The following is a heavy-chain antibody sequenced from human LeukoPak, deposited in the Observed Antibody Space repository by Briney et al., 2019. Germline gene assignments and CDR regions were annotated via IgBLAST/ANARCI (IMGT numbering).Heavy chain of an antibody. Sequence: SETLSLTCAVSGRSISSGGYSWSWIRQPPGNGLEWIGYIYHSGSTYYNPSLKSRGTISVDRSKNQFSLKLSSVTAADTAVYYCAGGIESEWYFDLWGRGTLVTVSS. CDR3: AGGIESEWYFDL. CDR1: GRSISSGGYS. D-gene: IGHD1-26*01. V-gene: IGHV4-30-2*01. J-gene: IGHJ2*01. CDR2: IYHSGST.